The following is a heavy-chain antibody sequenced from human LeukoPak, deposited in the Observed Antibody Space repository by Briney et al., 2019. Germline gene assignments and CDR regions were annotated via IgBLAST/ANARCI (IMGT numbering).Heavy chain of an antibody. V-gene: IGHV4-34*01. Sequence: SETLSLTCAVYGGSFSGYYWSWIRQPPGKGLEWIGEINHSGSTNYNPSLKSRVTISVDTSKNQFSLKLSSVTAADTAVDYCARNAGTMVRGVIPYYFDYWGQGTLVTVSS. CDR1: GGSFSGYY. D-gene: IGHD3-10*01. CDR3: ARNAGTMVRGVIPYYFDY. CDR2: INHSGST. J-gene: IGHJ4*02.